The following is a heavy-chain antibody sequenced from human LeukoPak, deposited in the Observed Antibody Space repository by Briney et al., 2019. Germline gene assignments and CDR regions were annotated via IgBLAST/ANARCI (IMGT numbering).Heavy chain of an antibody. CDR3: ARGVPYDSSGYHH. CDR1: GYTFTGYY. Sequence: GASVKVSCKASGYTFTGYYMHWVRQAPGQELEWMGWINPNSGGTNYAQKFQGWVTMTRDTSISTAYMELSRLRSDDTAVYYCARGVPYDSSGYHHWGQGTLVTVSS. J-gene: IGHJ4*02. D-gene: IGHD3-22*01. V-gene: IGHV1-2*04. CDR2: INPNSGGT.